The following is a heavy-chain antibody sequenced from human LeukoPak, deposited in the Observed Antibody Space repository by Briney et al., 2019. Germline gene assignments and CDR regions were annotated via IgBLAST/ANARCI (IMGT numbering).Heavy chain of an antibody. V-gene: IGHV3-74*01. J-gene: IGHJ4*02. CDR1: GFTFSSYW. CDR3: ARGTQIF. CDR2: ISTDGSTT. Sequence: GGSLRLSCAASGFTFSSYWMHWVRQPPGKGLVWVSRISTDGSTTPYADSVEGRFTLSRDNAKNTLDLQMHCRRADDSAIYYCARGTQIFWGQGTLVTVSS. D-gene: IGHD2/OR15-2a*01.